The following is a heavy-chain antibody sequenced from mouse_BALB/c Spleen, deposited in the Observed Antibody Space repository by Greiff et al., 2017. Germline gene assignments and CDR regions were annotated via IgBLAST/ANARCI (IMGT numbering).Heavy chain of an antibody. CDR1: GFTFSSYA. V-gene: IGHV5-9-3*01. CDR3: ARSLFYGYDPPYYAMDY. J-gene: IGHJ4*01. Sequence: EVHLVESGGGLVKPGGSLKLSCAASGFTFSSYAMSWVRQTPEKRLEWVATISSCGSYTYYPDSVKGRFTISSDNAKNTLYLQMSSLRSEDTALYYCARSLFYGYDPPYYAMDYWGQGTSVTVSS. D-gene: IGHD2-2*01. CDR2: ISSCGSYT.